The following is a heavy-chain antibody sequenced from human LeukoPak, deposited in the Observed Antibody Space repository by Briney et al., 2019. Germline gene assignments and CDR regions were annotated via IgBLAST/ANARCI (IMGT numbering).Heavy chain of an antibody. Sequence: ASVKVSCKASGYTFTAYYMHWVRQAPGQGLEWMGWINPNSGATNYAQKFQGRVTMTRDTSISTAYMELTRLRSDDTAVYYCAPHGCSSTSCPSWGQGTLVTVSS. J-gene: IGHJ5*02. D-gene: IGHD2-2*01. V-gene: IGHV1-2*02. CDR2: INPNSGAT. CDR3: APHGCSSTSCPS. CDR1: GYTFTAYY.